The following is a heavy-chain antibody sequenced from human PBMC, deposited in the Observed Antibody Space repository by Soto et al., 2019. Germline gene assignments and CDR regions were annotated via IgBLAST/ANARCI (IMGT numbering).Heavy chain of an antibody. D-gene: IGHD5-18*01. V-gene: IGHV3-23*01. J-gene: IGHJ4*02. CDR2: ISGSGGST. CDR3: AKYDGYSYGSVTFDY. CDR1: GFTFSSXA. Sequence: LXLXCAASGFTFSSXAMSWVPHAPGKGLEWVSAISGSGGSTYYADSLKGRFTISRDNSKNTLYLQMNSLRADDTAVYYCAKYDGYSYGSVTFDYWGQGTLVTVS.